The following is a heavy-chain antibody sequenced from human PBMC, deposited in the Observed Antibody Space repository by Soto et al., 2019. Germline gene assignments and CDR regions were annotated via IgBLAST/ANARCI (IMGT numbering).Heavy chain of an antibody. J-gene: IGHJ4*02. V-gene: IGHV3-33*03. D-gene: IGHD5-12*01. CDR2: IWHDGNKK. Sequence: QVQLVESGGGVVQPGRSLRLSCAASGFSFRSYGMHWVRQAPGKGLEWVAVIWHDGNKKYYADSVKGRFTISRDDSNNTLFLQMNSLRAEDTALYHCATADMSGYYVDFWGQGALVTVSS. CDR3: ATADMSGYYVDF. CDR1: GFSFRSYG.